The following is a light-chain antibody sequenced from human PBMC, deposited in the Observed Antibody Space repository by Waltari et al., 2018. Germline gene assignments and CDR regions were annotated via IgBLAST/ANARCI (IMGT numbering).Light chain of an antibody. CDR1: SPDSGRYNL. CDR2: EVT. J-gene: IGLJ3*02. CDR3: SSFESSRTWV. V-gene: IGLV2-23*02. Sequence: QSALTQPASVSGSPGPSITISCSGTSPDSGRYNLVAWYQQLPGNAPKLVIYEVTERPSELSNRFSGSKSGNTASLTISGLQAEDEADYYCSSFESSRTWVFGGGTKLTVL.